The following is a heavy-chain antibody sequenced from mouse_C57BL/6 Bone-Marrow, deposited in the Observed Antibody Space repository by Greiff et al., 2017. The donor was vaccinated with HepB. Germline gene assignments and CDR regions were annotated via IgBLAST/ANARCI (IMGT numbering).Heavy chain of an antibody. J-gene: IGHJ3*01. Sequence: VQLQQSGAELVRPGASVKLSCTASGFTIKDDYMHWVKQRPEQGLEWIGWIDPENGDTEYASKFQGKATITADTSSNTAYLQLSSLTDEDTAVYYCTLGRFAYWGQGTLVTVSA. CDR2: IDPENGDT. CDR3: TLGRFAY. D-gene: IGHD4-1*01. V-gene: IGHV14-4*01. CDR1: GFTIKDDY.